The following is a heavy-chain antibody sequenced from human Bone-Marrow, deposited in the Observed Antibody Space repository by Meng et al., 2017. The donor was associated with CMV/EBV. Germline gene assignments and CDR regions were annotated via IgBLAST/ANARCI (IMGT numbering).Heavy chain of an antibody. V-gene: IGHV3-30*04. CDR1: GFTFSSYA. CDR3: ARHLEPKGYYYYGMDV. Sequence: GESLKISCAASGFTFSSYAMHWVRQAPGKGLEWVAVISHDGSNKYYADSVKGRFTISRDKSKNTVYLQMSSLRAEDTAVYHCARHLEPKGYYYYGMDVWGRGTTVTVSS. CDR2: ISHDGSNK. J-gene: IGHJ6*01. D-gene: IGHD5-24*01.